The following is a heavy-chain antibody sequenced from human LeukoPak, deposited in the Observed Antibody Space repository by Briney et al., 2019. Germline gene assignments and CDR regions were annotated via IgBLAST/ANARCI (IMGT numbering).Heavy chain of an antibody. CDR1: GGSISSGSYY. CDR2: IYYSGST. CDR3: ARGKTGPLGLLWFGEFDY. Sequence: SETLSLTCTVSGGSISSGSYYWGWIRQPPGKGLEWIGSIYYSGSTNYNPSLKSRVTISVDTSKNQFSLKLSSVTAADTAVYYCARGKTGPLGLLWFGEFDYWGQGTLVTVSS. J-gene: IGHJ4*02. D-gene: IGHD3-10*01. V-gene: IGHV4-39*07.